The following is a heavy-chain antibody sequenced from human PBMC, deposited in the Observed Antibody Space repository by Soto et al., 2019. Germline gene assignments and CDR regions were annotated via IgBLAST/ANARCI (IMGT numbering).Heavy chain of an antibody. CDR3: AVPSFGEDAFDI. Sequence: SVKVSCKASGYTFTSDYMHCGRQAPGQGLGWMGIINPSGGSTSYAQKFQGRVTMTRDTSTSTVYMELSSLRSEDTAVHYCAVPSFGEDAFDIWGQGTMVTVSS. J-gene: IGHJ3*02. CDR2: INPSGGST. V-gene: IGHV1-46*03. CDR1: GYTFTSDY. D-gene: IGHD3-10*01.